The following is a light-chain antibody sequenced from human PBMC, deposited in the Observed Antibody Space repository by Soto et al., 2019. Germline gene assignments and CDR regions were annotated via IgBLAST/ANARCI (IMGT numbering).Light chain of an antibody. J-gene: IGLJ1*01. V-gene: IGLV2-14*01. CDR2: EVS. CDR3: ATWDDSLNGFYV. CDR1: SSDVGGYNH. Sequence: QSALTQPASVSGSPGQSITISCTGTSSDVGGYNHVSWYQQHPGKAPKLMIYEVSSRPSGVPNRFSGSKSGTSASLAISGLRSDDEADYFCATWDDSLNGFYVFGTGTKLTVL.